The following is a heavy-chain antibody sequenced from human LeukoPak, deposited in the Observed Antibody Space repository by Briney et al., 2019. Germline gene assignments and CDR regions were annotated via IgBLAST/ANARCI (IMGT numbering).Heavy chain of an antibody. D-gene: IGHD3-16*01. Sequence: GSLRLSCAASGFTFSRYAMTWVRQAPGKGLEWIGSIYYSGSTYYNPSLKSRVTISVDTSKNQFSLNLNSVTAVDTAVYYCARHVSQGAFDIWGQGTMVTVSS. CDR3: ARHVSQGAFDI. J-gene: IGHJ3*02. V-gene: IGHV4-39*01. CDR1: GFTFSRYA. CDR2: IYYSGST.